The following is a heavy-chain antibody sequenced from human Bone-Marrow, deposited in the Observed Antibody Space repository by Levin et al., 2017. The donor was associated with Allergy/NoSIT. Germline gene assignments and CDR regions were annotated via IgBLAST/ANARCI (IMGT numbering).Heavy chain of an antibody. CDR3: ARDRGGGVCCSDY. CDR2: ISYDGSSK. V-gene: IGHV3-30*03. D-gene: IGHD2-21*02. CDR1: GFPFSSHG. Sequence: LSLTCAASGFPFSSHGVHWVRQAPGKGLEWVAVISYDGSSKYYGASVKGRFTISRDNSKNTLYLQMNSLRSEDTAIYYCARDRGGGVCCSDYWGQGTPVTVSS. J-gene: IGHJ4*02.